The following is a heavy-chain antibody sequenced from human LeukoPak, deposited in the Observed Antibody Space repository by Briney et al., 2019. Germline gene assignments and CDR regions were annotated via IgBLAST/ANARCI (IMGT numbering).Heavy chain of an antibody. CDR3: AKDVCTSPRCLLYFDS. Sequence: PGGSLRFSCTPSGFAFSNYAMNWVRQAPGKGPEWVSGISGFNTYYADSVKGRFTIFRDNSKNVLYLQMDRLRAEDTAVYSCAKDVCTSPRCLLYFDSWGQGTMVTVSS. CDR1: GFAFSNYA. J-gene: IGHJ4*02. V-gene: IGHV3-23*01. CDR2: ISGFNT. D-gene: IGHD2-8*01.